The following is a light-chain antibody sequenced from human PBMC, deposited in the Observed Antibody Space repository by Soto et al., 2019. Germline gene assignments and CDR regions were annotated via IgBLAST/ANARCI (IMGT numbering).Light chain of an antibody. CDR1: QTISTW. CDR3: QQYNSYSYT. V-gene: IGKV1-5*01. Sequence: DIQMTQSPSTLSASVGDRVTLTCRASQTISTWLAWYQQKPGKAPKLLIYGASSLQTGVPSRFSGSGSGTEFTLTIRRLQPDDFATYYCQQYNSYSYTFGQGTKLEIK. CDR2: GAS. J-gene: IGKJ2*01.